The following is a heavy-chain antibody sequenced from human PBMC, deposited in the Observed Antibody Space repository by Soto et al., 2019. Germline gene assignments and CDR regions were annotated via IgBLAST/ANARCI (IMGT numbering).Heavy chain of an antibody. CDR2: INHSGST. V-gene: IGHV4-34*01. CDR3: ARVSVTIFGVVTTDPATHMDV. CDR1: GGSFSGYY. D-gene: IGHD3-3*01. J-gene: IGHJ6*03. Sequence: SETLSLTCAVYGGSFSGYYWSWIRQPPGKGLEWIGEINHSGSTNYNPSLKSRVTISVDTSKNQFSLKLSSVTAADTAVYYCARVSVTIFGVVTTDPATHMDVWGKGTTVTVSS.